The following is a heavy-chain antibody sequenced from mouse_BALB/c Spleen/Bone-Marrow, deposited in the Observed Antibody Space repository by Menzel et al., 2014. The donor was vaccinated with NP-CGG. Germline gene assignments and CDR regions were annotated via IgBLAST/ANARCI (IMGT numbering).Heavy chain of an antibody. CDR2: IDPANGNT. CDR3: AEITTAAYYVMDY. J-gene: IGHJ4*01. CDR1: GFNIKDTY. Sequence: EVKLEESGAELVKPGASVKLSCTASGFNIKDTYIHWVKQRPEQGLEWIGRIDPANGNTKYDPKFQGKATITADTSSNTASLQLSSLTSEDTAVYYCAEITTAAYYVMDYWGQGTSVTVSS. D-gene: IGHD1-2*01. V-gene: IGHV14-3*02.